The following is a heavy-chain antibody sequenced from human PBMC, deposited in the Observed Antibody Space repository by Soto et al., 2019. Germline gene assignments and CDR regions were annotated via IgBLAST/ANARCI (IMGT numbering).Heavy chain of an antibody. CDR1: GYTFSSYD. CDR3: ARCLGEKRGWYPNWFDP. CDR2: TNPNSGNT. D-gene: IGHD6-19*01. J-gene: IGHJ5*02. V-gene: IGHV1-8*01. Sequence: GSVQVSCKASGYTFSSYDINWVRQATGQGLEWMGWTNPNSGNTGYAQKFQGRVTMTRNTSISTAYMELSSLRSEDTAVYYCARCLGEKRGWYPNWFDPWGQGTRITVSS.